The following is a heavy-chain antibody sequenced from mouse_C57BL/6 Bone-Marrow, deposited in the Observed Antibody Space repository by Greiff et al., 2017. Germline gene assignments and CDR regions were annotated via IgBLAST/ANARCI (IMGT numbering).Heavy chain of an antibody. J-gene: IGHJ2*01. CDR3: ATHYYVSSCVYCDY. Sequence: VQLKQSGAELVRPGASVKLSCTASGFNINDDYMHWVKQRPEQGLEWIGWIDPENGDTEYASKFQGKAPITADTSSNTAYLQLSSLTSEDTAVSYCATHYYVSSCVYCDYWGQGTTLTVSS. CDR2: IDPENGDT. V-gene: IGHV14-4*01. D-gene: IGHD1-1*01. CDR1: GFNINDDY.